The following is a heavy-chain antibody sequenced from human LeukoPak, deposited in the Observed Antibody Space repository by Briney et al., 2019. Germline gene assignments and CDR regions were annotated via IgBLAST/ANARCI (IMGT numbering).Heavy chain of an antibody. CDR2: ISWNSSSI. J-gene: IGHJ4*02. V-gene: IGHV3-9*01. Sequence: GGSLRLSCAASGFTFSTYWMTWVRQAPGKGLEWVSGISWNSSSIDYTDSVKGRFTISRDNAKNSLFLQMNSLRAEDTALYYCAKEGARLGIAVSGPFDYWGQGTLVTVSS. CDR3: AKEGARLGIAVSGPFDY. CDR1: GFTFSTYW. D-gene: IGHD6-13*01.